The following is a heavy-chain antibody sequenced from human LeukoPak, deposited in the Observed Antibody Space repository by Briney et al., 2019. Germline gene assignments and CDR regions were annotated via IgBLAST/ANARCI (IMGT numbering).Heavy chain of an antibody. Sequence: GGSLRLSCVASGFTFNNAWMSWVREAPGKGLEWVGRIKSKPDGGTTDYAAPVKGRFTISRDDSKNTLYLQMNSLRAEDTAVYYCAIDRTDLPYWGQGTLVTVSS. CDR2: IKSKPDGGTT. V-gene: IGHV3-15*01. CDR3: AIDRTDLPY. CDR1: GFTFNNAW. J-gene: IGHJ4*02.